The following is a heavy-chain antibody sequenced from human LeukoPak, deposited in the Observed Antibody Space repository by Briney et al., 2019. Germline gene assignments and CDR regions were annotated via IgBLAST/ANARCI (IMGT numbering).Heavy chain of an antibody. CDR1: GFTLSNYA. CDR2: ISYDGSNK. J-gene: IGHJ3*02. D-gene: IGHD3-22*01. Sequence: GGPLRLSCAASGFTLSNYAIHWVRQAPGKGLEGVSVISYDGSNKYYADSVKGRFTISRDNSKNTLYLQMNSLRAEDTAVYYCVRDLYDSSDSAFDIWGQGTMVTVSS. V-gene: IGHV3-30-3*01. CDR3: VRDLYDSSDSAFDI.